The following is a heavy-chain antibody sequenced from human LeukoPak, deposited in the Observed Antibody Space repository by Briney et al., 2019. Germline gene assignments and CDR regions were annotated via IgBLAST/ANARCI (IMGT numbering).Heavy chain of an antibody. V-gene: IGHV4-4*07. Sequence: PSETLSLTCTVSGVSVTSYYWSWLRQPAGKGLEWIGRIYTSGSTSYNPSLRSRLTMSVDTSKNQFSLNLSSVTAADTAVYYCARSTKDSSSSSGYYFDYWGQGTLVTVSS. CDR2: IYTSGST. CDR3: ARSTKDSSSSSGYYFDY. D-gene: IGHD6-13*01. CDR1: GVSVTSYY. J-gene: IGHJ4*02.